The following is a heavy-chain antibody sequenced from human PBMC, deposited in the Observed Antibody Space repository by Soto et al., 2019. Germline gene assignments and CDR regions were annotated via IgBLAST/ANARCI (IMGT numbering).Heavy chain of an antibody. V-gene: IGHV3-15*07. D-gene: IGHD2-15*01. CDR2: IKSKTHGGTT. CDR1: GFTFSNAW. J-gene: IGHJ3*02. Sequence: EVQLVESGGGLVDPGGSLRLSCEASGFTFSNAWMNWVRQAPGKGLEWVGLIKSKTHGGTTDYAAPVKGRFTISRDDSKNTLYLQMNSLKTDVTAVYYCTTVLGPSYCPGGTCYYAFDIWGQGTMVTVSS. CDR3: TTVLGPSYCPGGTCYYAFDI.